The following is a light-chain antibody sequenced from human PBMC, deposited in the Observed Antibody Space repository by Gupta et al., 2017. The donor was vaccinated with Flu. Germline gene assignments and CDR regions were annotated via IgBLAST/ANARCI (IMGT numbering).Light chain of an antibody. J-gene: IGKJ1*01. CDR2: KAS. CDR1: QSISSW. V-gene: IGKV1-5*03. Sequence: DIQMTQSPSTLSASVGDRVTITCRASQSISSWLAWYQQKPGKAPKLLIYKASSFESGVPSRFSGSGSGTEFTLTISSLQPDDFATYYCQQDNSYSGTFGQGTRVEIK. CDR3: QQDNSYSGT.